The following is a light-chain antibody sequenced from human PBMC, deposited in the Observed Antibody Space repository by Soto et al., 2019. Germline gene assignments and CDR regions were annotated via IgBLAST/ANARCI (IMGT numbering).Light chain of an antibody. CDR3: QQYYNWPLT. CDR1: QSVSSY. J-gene: IGKJ4*01. V-gene: IGKV3-15*01. Sequence: EIVMTQSPATLSVSPGERATLFCRASQSVSSYLAWYQQKPSQAPRLLIYGPSTRATGIPARFSGSGSGTEFTLTVSSLQSEDFAVYYCQQYYNWPLTFGGGTKVDIK. CDR2: GPS.